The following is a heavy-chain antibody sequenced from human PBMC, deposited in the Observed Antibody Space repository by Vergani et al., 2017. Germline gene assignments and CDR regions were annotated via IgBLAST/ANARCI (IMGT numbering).Heavy chain of an antibody. CDR3: ARSRMGTTVFDF. D-gene: IGHD1-26*01. CDR2: IHTTGIT. J-gene: IGHJ4*02. CDR1: GGSTTSGGFY. V-gene: IGHV4-61*02. Sequence: QVQLQESGPGLVKPSQTLSLTCSVSGGSTTSGGFYWSWIRQPAGKGLEWIGRIHTTGITKYNPSLASRVTMSVDTSNNQFSLRLSSVTAADTAVYYCARSRMGTTVFDFWGQGILVTVSS.